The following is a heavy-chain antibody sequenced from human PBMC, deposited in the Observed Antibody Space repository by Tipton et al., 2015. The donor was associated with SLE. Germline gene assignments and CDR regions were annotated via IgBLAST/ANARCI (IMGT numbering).Heavy chain of an antibody. CDR1: GFNLNTYP. CDR3: ATRTATATP. J-gene: IGHJ4*02. CDR2: IYKSNTT. Sequence: GSLRLSCAASGFNLNTYPINWIRQAPGKGLEWVSVIYKSNTTYYADSVKGRFTISRDDSRNTVYLQMNTLRPDDTALYYCATRTATATPWGQGTLVTVSS. V-gene: IGHV3-23*03. D-gene: IGHD4-23*01.